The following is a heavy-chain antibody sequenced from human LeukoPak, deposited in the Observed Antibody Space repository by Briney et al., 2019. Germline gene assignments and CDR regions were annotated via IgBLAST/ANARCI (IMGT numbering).Heavy chain of an antibody. V-gene: IGHV4-59*13. CDR1: GDSIGSSF. CDR2: ISYNGRT. D-gene: IGHD1-26*01. Sequence: SETLSLTCSVFGDSIGSSFWNWIRLSPGKGLEWIGYISYNGRTNYSPSLKSRVIISIDTSKNQLSLNLTSVTAADTALYYCVRDRSGTYYNFDVWGQGTMVSVSA. CDR3: VRDRSGTYYNFDV. J-gene: IGHJ3*01.